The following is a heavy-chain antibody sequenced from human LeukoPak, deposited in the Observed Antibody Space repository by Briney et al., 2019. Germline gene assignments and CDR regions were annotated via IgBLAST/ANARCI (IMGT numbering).Heavy chain of an antibody. CDR3: ASRGQALDY. CDR2: IWYDGSNK. V-gene: IGHV3-33*01. D-gene: IGHD3-10*01. J-gene: IGHJ4*02. CDR1: GFIFSNYG. Sequence: GTSLRPSCAASGFIFSNYGMHWVRQAPGKGLEWVALIWYDGSNKHYADSVKGRFTISRDNSKNTLYLQMSSLRVEDTAVYYCASRGQALDYWGQGTLVTVSS.